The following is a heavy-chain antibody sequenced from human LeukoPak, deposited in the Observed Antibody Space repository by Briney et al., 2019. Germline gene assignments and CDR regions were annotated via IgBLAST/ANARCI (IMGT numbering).Heavy chain of an antibody. V-gene: IGHV5-51*01. CDR3: ARRATYRDSSELHLDY. J-gene: IGHJ4*02. D-gene: IGHD3-22*01. Sequence: GESLKISCEGSGYSFSNYWIGWVRQTPGKGLEWLGFVYPGDSDTRYSPSFQGQVTISADRSISTAFQQWSSLKASDSATYYCARRATYRDSSELHLDYWGQGTLVTVSS. CDR2: VYPGDSDT. CDR1: GYSFSNYW.